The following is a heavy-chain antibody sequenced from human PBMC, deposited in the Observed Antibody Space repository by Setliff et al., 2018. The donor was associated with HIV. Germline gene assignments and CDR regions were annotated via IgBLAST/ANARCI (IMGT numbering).Heavy chain of an antibody. D-gene: IGHD2-21*02. Sequence: ASVKVSCKASGYSFTDYYIFWVQQAPGKGLELMGRVDPGDGESRYAEKFQGRVTITADTSTHTAYMELSSLRSEDTAVYYCATLNSRTTYCGGDCYWAQGTLVTVSS. V-gene: IGHV1-69-2*01. J-gene: IGHJ4*02. CDR2: VDPGDGES. CDR3: ATLNSRTTYCGGDCY. CDR1: GYSFTDYY.